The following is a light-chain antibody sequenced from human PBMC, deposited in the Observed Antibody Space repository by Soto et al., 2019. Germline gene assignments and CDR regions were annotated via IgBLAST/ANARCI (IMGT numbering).Light chain of an antibody. CDR2: DVS. J-gene: IGLJ2*01. CDR3: SSYTSSNTVA. V-gene: IGLV2-14*03. Sequence: QSVLTQPASVSGSPGQSITISCTGTSSDVGGYHYVSWYQQHPGKAPKLIIYDVSHRPSGLSNHFSGSKSGNTASLTISGLQAEDEADYYCSSYTSSNTVAFGGGTKLTVL. CDR1: SSDVGGYHY.